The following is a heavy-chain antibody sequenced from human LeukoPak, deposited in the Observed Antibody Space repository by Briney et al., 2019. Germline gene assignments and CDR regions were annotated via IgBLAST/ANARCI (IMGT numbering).Heavy chain of an antibody. CDR2: ISYDGSNK. V-gene: IGHV3-30-3*01. J-gene: IGHJ4*02. CDR1: GFTFSSYA. Sequence: PGGSLRLSCAASGFTFSSYAMHWVRQAPGKGLEWVAVISYDGSNKYYADSVKGRFTISRDNSKNTLYLQMNSLRADDTAVYYCTRAGHNWEHDYWGQGTLVTVSS. D-gene: IGHD5-24*01. CDR3: TRAGHNWEHDY.